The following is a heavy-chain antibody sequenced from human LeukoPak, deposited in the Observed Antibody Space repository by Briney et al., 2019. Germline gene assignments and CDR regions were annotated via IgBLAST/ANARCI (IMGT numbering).Heavy chain of an antibody. J-gene: IGHJ4*02. CDR1: GFTFSSYG. V-gene: IGHV3-30*18. Sequence: PGGSLRLSCAASGFTFSSYGMHWVRQAPGKGLEWVAVISYDGSNKYYADSVKGRFTISRDNSKNTLYLQMNSLRAEDTAVYYCAKDGGGHYDILTGYYTIPYYFDYWGQGTLVTVSS. CDR2: ISYDGSNK. D-gene: IGHD3-9*01. CDR3: AKDGGGHYDILTGYYTIPYYFDY.